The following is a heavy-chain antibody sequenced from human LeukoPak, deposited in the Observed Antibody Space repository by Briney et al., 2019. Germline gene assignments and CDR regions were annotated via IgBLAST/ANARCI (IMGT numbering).Heavy chain of an antibody. CDR3: ARAVDHYYDSSGYYSIDAFDI. J-gene: IGHJ3*02. V-gene: IGHV1-2*02. Sequence: ASVKVSCKASRGTLISYAISWVRQAPGQGLEGMGWINPNSGGTNYAQKFQGRVTMTRDTSINTAYMELSRLRSDDTAVYYCARAVDHYYDSSGYYSIDAFDIWGQGTMVTVSS. CDR1: RGTLISYA. D-gene: IGHD3-22*01. CDR2: INPNSGGT.